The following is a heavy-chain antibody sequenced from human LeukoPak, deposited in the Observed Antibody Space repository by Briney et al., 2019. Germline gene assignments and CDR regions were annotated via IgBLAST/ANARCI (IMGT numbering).Heavy chain of an antibody. CDR1: GFTFSNYW. D-gene: IGHD3-3*01. J-gene: IGHJ4*02. CDR3: ARERSPTSGFMDY. V-gene: IGHV3-7*01. CDR2: IKQDRSEK. Sequence: PGGSLRLSCAASGFTFSNYWMNWVRQAPGKGLEWVANIKQDRSEKYYVDSVKGRFTISRDNAKNSLYLQMNSLSAEDTAVYYCARERSPTSGFMDYWGQGTPVTVSS.